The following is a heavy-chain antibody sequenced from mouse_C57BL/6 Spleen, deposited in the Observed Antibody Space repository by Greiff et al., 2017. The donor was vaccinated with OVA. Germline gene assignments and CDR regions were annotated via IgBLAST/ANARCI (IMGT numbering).Heavy chain of an antibody. J-gene: IGHJ3*01. CDR1: GFTFNTYA. CDR2: IRSKSSNYAT. CDR3: VRDTTGSSFAY. D-gene: IGHD1-1*01. V-gene: IGHV10-3*01. Sequence: DVQLVESGGGLVQPKGSLKLSCAASGFTFNTYAMHWVRQAPGKGLEWVARIRSKSSNYATYYADSVKARFTNSRDNSQSMLYMQMNNLKTEDTAMYYCVRDTTGSSFAYWGQGTLVTVSA.